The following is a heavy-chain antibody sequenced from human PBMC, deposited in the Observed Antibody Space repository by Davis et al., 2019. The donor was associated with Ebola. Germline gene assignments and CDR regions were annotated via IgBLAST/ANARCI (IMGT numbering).Heavy chain of an antibody. J-gene: IGHJ6*02. V-gene: IGHV5-51*01. CDR1: GYIFAKYW. D-gene: IGHD2-15*01. CDR3: ARMPRGYLDEGYALDV. Sequence: GESLKIPCHGSGYIFAKYWIGCVRQVSGKGLEWIGLVSPRDSYITYSPSFQGQVTISVDKSLSTTFLQWSTLKASDTAMYYCARMPRGYLDEGYALDVWGQGTTVTVSS. CDR2: VSPRDSYI.